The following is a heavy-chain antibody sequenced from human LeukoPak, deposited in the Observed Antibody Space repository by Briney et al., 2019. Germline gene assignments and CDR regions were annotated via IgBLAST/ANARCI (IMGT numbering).Heavy chain of an antibody. CDR2: ISAYNGNT. D-gene: IGHD3-10*01. CDR3: ARDNPPPVRGVIGKPYYYYMDV. J-gene: IGHJ6*03. CDR1: GYTLTSYG. Sequence: ASVKVSCKASGYTLTSYGISWVRQAPGQGLEWMGWISAYNGNTNYAQKLQGRVTMTTDTSTSTAYMELRSLRSDDTAVYYCARDNPPPVRGVIGKPYYYYMDVWGKGTTVTISS. V-gene: IGHV1-18*01.